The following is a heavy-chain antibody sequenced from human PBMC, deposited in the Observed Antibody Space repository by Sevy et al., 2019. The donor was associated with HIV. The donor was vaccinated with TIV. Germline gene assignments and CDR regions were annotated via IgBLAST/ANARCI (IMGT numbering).Heavy chain of an antibody. V-gene: IGHV1-24*01. J-gene: IGHJ4*02. Sequence: ASVKVSCQVSGYTLTELSMHWVRQAPGKGLEWMGGFDPEDGETIYAQKFQGRVTMTEDTSTDTAYMELSSLTSEDTAVYYCATGRYYDSSGTFDYWGQGTLVTVSS. D-gene: IGHD3-22*01. CDR1: GYTLTELS. CDR3: ATGRYYDSSGTFDY. CDR2: FDPEDGET.